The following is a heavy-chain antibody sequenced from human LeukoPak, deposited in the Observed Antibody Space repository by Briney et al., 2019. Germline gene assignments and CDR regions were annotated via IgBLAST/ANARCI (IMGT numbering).Heavy chain of an antibody. J-gene: IGHJ4*02. CDR1: GFTFSSYW. CDR2: IKEDGSEK. D-gene: IGHD2-15*01. CDR3: ARYCSGGSCFDY. Sequence: GGSLRLSCAASGFTFSSYWMSWVRQAPGKGLEWVANIKEDGSEKYYMDSVKGRFTISRDNAKSSLFLQMNSLRAEDTAVYYCARYCSGGSCFDYWGQGTLVTVSS. V-gene: IGHV3-7*01.